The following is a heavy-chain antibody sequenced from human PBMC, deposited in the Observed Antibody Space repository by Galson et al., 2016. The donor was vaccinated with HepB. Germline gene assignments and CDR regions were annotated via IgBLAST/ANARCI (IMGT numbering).Heavy chain of an antibody. CDR2: IPLDGSNK. D-gene: IGHD3-10*01. CDR1: GFRFGSYG. Sequence: SLRLSCAASGFRFGSYGMHWVRQAPGKGLEWVAYIPLDGSNKYYRDSVKGRFTISRDNSKNTVYPQMNSLRAEDTAVYYCAKDPYYGSDRGYGMDVWGQGTTVTVSS. J-gene: IGHJ6*02. V-gene: IGHV3-30*18. CDR3: AKDPYYGSDRGYGMDV.